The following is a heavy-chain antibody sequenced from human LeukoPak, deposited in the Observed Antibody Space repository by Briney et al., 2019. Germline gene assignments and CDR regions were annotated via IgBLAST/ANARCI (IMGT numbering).Heavy chain of an antibody. Sequence: GESLKISCKASGYSFTTYWIGWVRQMPGKGLEWMGIIYPGDSDTRYSPSFQSQVTISADKSISTAYLQWSSLKASDTAMYYCATLVVGATSWFDPWGQGTLVTVSS. V-gene: IGHV5-51*01. J-gene: IGHJ5*02. CDR2: IYPGDSDT. CDR3: ATLVVGATSWFDP. D-gene: IGHD1-26*01. CDR1: GYSFTTYW.